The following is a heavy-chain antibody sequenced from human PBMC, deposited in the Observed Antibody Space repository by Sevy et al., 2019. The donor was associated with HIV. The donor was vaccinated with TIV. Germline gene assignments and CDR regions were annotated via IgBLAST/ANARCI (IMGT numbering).Heavy chain of an antibody. CDR2: IRSKAYGGTT. CDR1: GFTFGDYA. D-gene: IGHD1-7*01. V-gene: IGHV3-49*03. J-gene: IGHJ6*02. CDR3: TRNYRGYYGMDV. Sequence: GGSLRLSCTASGFTFGDYAMIWFRQAPGKGLEWVGFIRSKAYGGTTEYAASVKGRFTISRDDSKSIAYLQMNSLKTEDTAVYYCTRNYRGYYGMDVWGQWTTVTVSS.